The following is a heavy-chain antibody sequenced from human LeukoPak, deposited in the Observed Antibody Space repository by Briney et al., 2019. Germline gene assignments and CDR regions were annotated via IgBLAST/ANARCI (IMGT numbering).Heavy chain of an antibody. CDR1: GFTFSGFA. D-gene: IGHD3-10*01. CDR2: ISGSGGNT. V-gene: IGHV3-23*01. CDR3: AKGDTSRGAFET. J-gene: IGHJ3*02. Sequence: GGSLRLSSAASGFTFSGFAMGWGRQAPGKGLAWVSGISGSGGNTDYAESVKGRFSISRDNSKNTLYLQMNSLRAEDTAVYYCAKGDTSRGAFETSGQGTMVTVSS.